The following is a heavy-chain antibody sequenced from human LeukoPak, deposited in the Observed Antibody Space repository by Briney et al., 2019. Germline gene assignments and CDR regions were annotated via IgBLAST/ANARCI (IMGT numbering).Heavy chain of an antibody. D-gene: IGHD4-11*01. CDR3: ARDGLPATVTEEGAFDI. CDR2: IYYSGCT. CDR1: VGSTSSYY. J-gene: IGHJ3*02. Sequence: SETLSLTCTFSVGSTSSYYWSWMRQPPAKGLEWIGYIYYSGCTNHNPSLKSRHTISGDTSKNQCSLKLSSVTAADTAVYYCARDGLPATVTEEGAFDIWGQGTMVTVSS. V-gene: IGHV4-59*01.